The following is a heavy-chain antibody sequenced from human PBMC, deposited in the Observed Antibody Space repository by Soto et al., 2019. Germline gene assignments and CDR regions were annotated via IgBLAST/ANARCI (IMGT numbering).Heavy chain of an antibody. V-gene: IGHV1-58*02. Sequence: GASVKVSCKASGFTFTSSAMQWVRQARGQRLEWIGWIVVGSGNTNYAQKFQERVTITRDMSTSTAYMELSSLRSEDTAVYYCAARFNSGGLYLHDYSGQGSLVTSPQ. CDR2: IVVGSGNT. CDR3: AARFNSGGLYLHDY. D-gene: IGHD1-20*01. CDR1: GFTFTSSA. J-gene: IGHJ4*02.